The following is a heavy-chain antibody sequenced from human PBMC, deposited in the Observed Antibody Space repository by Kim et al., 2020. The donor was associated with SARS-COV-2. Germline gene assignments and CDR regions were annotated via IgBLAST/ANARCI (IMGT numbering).Heavy chain of an antibody. Sequence: SLRLSCAASGFTFDDYAMHWVRQAPGKGLEWVSGISWNSGSIGYADSVKGRFTISRDNAKNSLYLQMNSLRAEDTALYYCAKDNADAFDIWGQGTMVTVSS. CDR1: GFTFDDYA. V-gene: IGHV3-9*01. J-gene: IGHJ3*02. CDR2: ISWNSGSI. CDR3: AKDNADAFDI.